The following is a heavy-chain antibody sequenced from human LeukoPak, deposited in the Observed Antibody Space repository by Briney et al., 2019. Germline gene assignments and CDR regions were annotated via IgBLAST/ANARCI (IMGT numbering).Heavy chain of an antibody. J-gene: IGHJ4*02. D-gene: IGHD3-22*01. V-gene: IGHV3-30*18. CDR2: ITYDGSDQ. Sequence: PGGSLRLSCAASGFTFSRYAMHWVRQAPGKGLEWLAVITYDGSDQKYGESVKGRFSITRDNSKNTVYLDMNSLRVEDTTIYYCAKGDGGSSGYPLDYWGQGTLVTVSS. CDR3: AKGDGGSSGYPLDY. CDR1: GFTFSRYA.